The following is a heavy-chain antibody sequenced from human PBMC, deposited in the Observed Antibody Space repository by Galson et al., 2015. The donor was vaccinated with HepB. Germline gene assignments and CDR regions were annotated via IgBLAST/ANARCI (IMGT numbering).Heavy chain of an antibody. CDR1: GFTFSPYD. Sequence: SLRLSCAASGFTFSPYDMNWVRQAPGKGLEWISFISSSSRTIYYADSVKGRFTISRDNAKNSLYLQMNSLRAEDMAVYYCARRIDSWGQGTLVTVSS. CDR3: ARRIDS. V-gene: IGHV3-48*01. CDR2: ISSSSRTI. J-gene: IGHJ4*02.